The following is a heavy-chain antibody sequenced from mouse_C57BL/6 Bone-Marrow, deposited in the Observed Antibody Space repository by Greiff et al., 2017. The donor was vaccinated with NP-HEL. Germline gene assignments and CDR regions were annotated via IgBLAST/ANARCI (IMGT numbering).Heavy chain of an antibody. Sequence: QVRLQQSGAELAKPGASVKLSCKASGYTFTSYWMHWVKQRPGQGLEWIGYINPSSGYTKYNQKFKDKATLTADKSSSTAYMQLSSLTYGDSAVYYCASPIYYYGSTFAYWGQGTLVTVSA. V-gene: IGHV1-7*01. CDR1: GYTFTSYW. J-gene: IGHJ3*01. CDR2: INPSSGYT. D-gene: IGHD1-1*01. CDR3: ASPIYYYGSTFAY.